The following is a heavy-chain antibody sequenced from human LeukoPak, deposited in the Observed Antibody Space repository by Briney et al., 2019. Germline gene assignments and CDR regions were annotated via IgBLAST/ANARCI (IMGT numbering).Heavy chain of an antibody. D-gene: IGHD3-10*01. CDR1: GFTFDDYA. J-gene: IGHJ4*02. Sequence: GGSLRLSCAASGFTFDDYAMHWVRQAPGKGLEWVSLISGDGGSTYYADSVKGRFTISRDNSKNSLYLQMNSLRTEDTALHYCAKDRYVGAQPDYWGQGTLVTVSS. V-gene: IGHV3-43*02. CDR3: AKDRYVGAQPDY. CDR2: ISGDGGST.